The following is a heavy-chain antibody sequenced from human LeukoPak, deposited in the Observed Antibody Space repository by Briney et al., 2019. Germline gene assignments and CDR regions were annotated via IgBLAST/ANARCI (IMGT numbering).Heavy chain of an antibody. CDR3: ARSWRGYSYGYFDY. V-gene: IGHV4-30-2*01. D-gene: IGHD5-18*01. CDR2: MYQSGST. Sequence: SETLSLTCAVSGGSISSGAYSWSWIRQPPGKGLEWIGYMYQSGSTYYNPSLKSRVTISVDRSKNQFSLKLSSVTAADTAVYYCARSWRGYSYGYFDYWGQGTLVTVSS. J-gene: IGHJ4*02. CDR1: GGSISSGAYS.